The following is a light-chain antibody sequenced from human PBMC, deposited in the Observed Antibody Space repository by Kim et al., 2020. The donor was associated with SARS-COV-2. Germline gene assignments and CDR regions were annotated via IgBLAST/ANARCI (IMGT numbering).Light chain of an antibody. V-gene: IGKV1-5*01. CDR2: AAS. J-gene: IGKJ1*01. CDR3: QQYDVYPRT. CDR1: QGISIS. Sequence: DIQMTQSPSTLSASVGDRVTITCRASQGISISLAWYQQKPGEAPNLLIYAASSLQSGVPSRFSGSGSGTEFTLTISSLQPDDFATYYCQQYDVYPRTFGQGTKVEIK.